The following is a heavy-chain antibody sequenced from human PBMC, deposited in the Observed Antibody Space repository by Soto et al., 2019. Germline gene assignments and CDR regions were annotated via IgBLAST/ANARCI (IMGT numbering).Heavy chain of an antibody. CDR2: IGADGVRT. CDR3: VKGLPYSSSWYERAFDI. J-gene: IGHJ3*02. V-gene: IGHV3-64D*08. Sequence: GGSLRLSCSISGFTFSSSAMHWVRQAPGKGLEYVSSIGADGVRTYYADSVKGRFTISRDNSENTLYLQMSSLRTEDTALYYCVKGLPYSSSWYERAFDIWGQGTMVTVSS. CDR1: GFTFSSSA. D-gene: IGHD6-13*01.